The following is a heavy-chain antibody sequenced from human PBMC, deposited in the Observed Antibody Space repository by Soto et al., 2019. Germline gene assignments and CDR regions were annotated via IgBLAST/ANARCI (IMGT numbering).Heavy chain of an antibody. CDR3: AKNQGVELVPLATVDWFDP. V-gene: IGHV3-23*01. CDR2: ISGSGFKK. Sequence: GGSLRLSCAASGFIFENFGMSWVRQAPGKGLEWISSISGSGFKKYYADSVKGRFTISRDNSKSTVYLELNSLSAEDTAVYHCAKNQGVELVPLATVDWFDPWGQGSVVTVSS. CDR1: GFIFENFG. D-gene: IGHD1-26*01. J-gene: IGHJ5*02.